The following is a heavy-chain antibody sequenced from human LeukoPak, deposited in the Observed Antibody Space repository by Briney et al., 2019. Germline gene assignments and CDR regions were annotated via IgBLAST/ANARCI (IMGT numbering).Heavy chain of an antibody. CDR2: IYSSGGT. V-gene: IGHV4-59*12. Sequence: SETLSLTCTVSGGSINDYYWSWIRQPPGKGLEWIGYIYSSGGTNYNPSLKSRVTISVDTSKNQFSLKLSSVTAADTAVYYCARGYSGYDLNWFDPWGQGTLVTVSS. CDR3: ARGYSGYDLNWFDP. CDR1: GGSINDYY. D-gene: IGHD5-12*01. J-gene: IGHJ5*02.